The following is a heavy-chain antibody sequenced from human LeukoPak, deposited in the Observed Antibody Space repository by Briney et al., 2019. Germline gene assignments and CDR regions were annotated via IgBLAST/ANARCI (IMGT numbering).Heavy chain of an antibody. CDR2: ISYSGST. Sequence: SETLSLTCTVSGGSISGNYWSWIRQHPGKGLEWIGYISYSGSTYYNPSLKSRLTISVDTSKNQFSLKLSSVTAADTAVYYCARGYYDILTHFDYWGQGTLVTVSS. CDR1: GGSISGNY. D-gene: IGHD3-9*01. J-gene: IGHJ4*02. CDR3: ARGYYDILTHFDY. V-gene: IGHV4-31*03.